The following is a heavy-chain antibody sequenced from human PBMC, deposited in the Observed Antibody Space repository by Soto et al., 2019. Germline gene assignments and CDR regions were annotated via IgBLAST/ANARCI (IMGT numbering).Heavy chain of an antibody. V-gene: IGHV1-69*13. CDR2: IIPIFGTA. D-gene: IGHD3-10*01. CDR1: GGTFSSYA. Sequence: GASVKVSCKASGGTFSSYAISWVRQAPGQGREWMGGIIPIFGTANYAQKFQGRATITADESTSTAYMELSSLRSEDTAVYYCAKADYYGSGTPTWWFDPWGQGTLVTVSS. CDR3: AKADYYGSGTPTWWFDP. J-gene: IGHJ5*02.